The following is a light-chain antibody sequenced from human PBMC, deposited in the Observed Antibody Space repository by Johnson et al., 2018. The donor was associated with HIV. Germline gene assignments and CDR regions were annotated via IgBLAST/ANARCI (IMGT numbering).Light chain of an antibody. V-gene: IGLV1-51*01. CDR1: SSNIGNSY. CDR2: DNN. J-gene: IGLJ1*01. CDR3: GTWDGSLSAGV. Sequence: QSVLTQPRSVSAAPGQKVTISCSGTSSNIGNSYVSWYQQLPGTAPKLLIYDNNKRPSGIPDRFSGSKSGTSTTLGITGLQTGDEADYYCGTWDGSLSAGVFGTGTKVTV.